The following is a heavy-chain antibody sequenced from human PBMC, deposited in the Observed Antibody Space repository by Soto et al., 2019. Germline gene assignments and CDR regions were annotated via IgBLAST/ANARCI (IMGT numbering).Heavy chain of an antibody. D-gene: IGHD1-26*01. CDR1: GFTFSNYG. CDR3: ANQGLGSYFGA. CDR2: ISNDGSAK. Sequence: QVQLVESGGGVVQPGRSLRLSCAASGFTFSNYGMHWVRQAPGKGLEWVAGISNDGSAKYYADSVKGRFTISRDNPKNTLYLQMNSPKTEDTAVYSCANQGLGSYFGAWGLGTLVTVSS. J-gene: IGHJ5*02. V-gene: IGHV3-30*18.